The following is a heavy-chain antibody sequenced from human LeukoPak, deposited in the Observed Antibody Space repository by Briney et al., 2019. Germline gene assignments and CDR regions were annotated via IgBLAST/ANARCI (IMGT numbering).Heavy chain of an antibody. J-gene: IGHJ4*02. D-gene: IGHD1-7*01. Sequence: GRSLRLSCVASGFQFADYAMHWVRHTPGKGLEWVSGISWNSATMDYADSLRGRFTISRDNAKNSLYLQMTNLRTEDTALYYCAKLCDWNSIDYWGQGTLVTVSS. V-gene: IGHV3-9*01. CDR1: GFQFADYA. CDR2: ISWNSATM. CDR3: AKLCDWNSIDY.